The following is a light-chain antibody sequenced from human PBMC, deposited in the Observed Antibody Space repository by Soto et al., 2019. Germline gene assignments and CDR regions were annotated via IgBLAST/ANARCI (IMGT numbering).Light chain of an antibody. V-gene: IGKV1-39*01. CDR2: AAS. J-gene: IGKJ4*01. CDR3: QQSFRSPLP. CDR1: QGISTF. Sequence: DVQMTQSPSSLSASVGDRVTITCRASQGISTFLNWYQQKPGKAPGLLIFAASTLQSGVPSRFSGSGSGTDFTLTITSLQPEDFTPYYCQQSFRSPLPFGGGTKVEIK.